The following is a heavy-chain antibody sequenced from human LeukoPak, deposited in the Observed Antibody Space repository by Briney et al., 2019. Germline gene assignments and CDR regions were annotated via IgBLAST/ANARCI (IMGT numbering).Heavy chain of an antibody. V-gene: IGHV5-51*01. CDR3: GRRAYYDSSGYYEEADF. CDR2: MYPGDSDT. J-gene: IGHJ4*02. CDR1: GYIFTSYW. Sequence: GESLKISCKASGYIFTSYWIGWVRQMPGKGLEWMGIMYPGDSDTRYSPSFQGQVTISADKSISTAYLQWSSLKASDAAMYYCGRRAYYDSSGYYEEADFWGQGTLVTVSS. D-gene: IGHD3-22*01.